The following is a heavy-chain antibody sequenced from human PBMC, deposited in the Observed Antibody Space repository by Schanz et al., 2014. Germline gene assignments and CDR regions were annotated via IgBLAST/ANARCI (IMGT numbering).Heavy chain of an antibody. V-gene: IGHV4-34*02. CDR3: ARGPSRGNYYVKEYYFDY. CDR1: GGSFSDYY. D-gene: IGHD1-26*01. J-gene: IGHJ4*02. CDR2: INHSEST. Sequence: QVQLQQWGAGLLKPSETLSLTCAVYGGSFSDYYWNWIRQPPGKGLEWIGEINHSESTNYNPSLKRRVTISVDTPKTLFSLKLRFATAADTAVYYCARGPSRGNYYVKEYYFDYWGQGTLVTVSS.